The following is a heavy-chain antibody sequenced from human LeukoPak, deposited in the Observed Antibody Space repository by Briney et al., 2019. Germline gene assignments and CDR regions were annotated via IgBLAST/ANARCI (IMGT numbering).Heavy chain of an antibody. CDR1: GFTFSSYS. CDR3: ARGGYYYDSSGPDY. V-gene: IGHV3-21*01. J-gene: IGHJ4*02. Sequence: GGSLRLSCAASGFTFSSYSMNWVRQAPGKGLEWVSSISSSSSYIYYADSVKGRLTISRDNAKNSLYLQMNSLRAEDTAVYYCARGGYYYDSSGPDYWGQGTLVTVSS. D-gene: IGHD3-22*01. CDR2: ISSSSSYI.